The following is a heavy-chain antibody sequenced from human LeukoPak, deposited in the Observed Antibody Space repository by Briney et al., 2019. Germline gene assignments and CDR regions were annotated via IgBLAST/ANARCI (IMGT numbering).Heavy chain of an antibody. CDR2: ISAYNGNT. CDR3: ARGGSRNYYDSSGYYYGVFDY. V-gene: IGHV1-18*01. J-gene: IGHJ4*02. CDR1: GYTFTSYG. D-gene: IGHD3-22*01. Sequence: ASVTVSCKASGYTFTSYGISWVRQAPGQGLERMGWISAYNGNTNYAQKLQGRVTMTTDTSTSTAYMELRSLRSDDTAVYYCARGGSRNYYDSSGYYYGVFDYWGQGTLVTVSS.